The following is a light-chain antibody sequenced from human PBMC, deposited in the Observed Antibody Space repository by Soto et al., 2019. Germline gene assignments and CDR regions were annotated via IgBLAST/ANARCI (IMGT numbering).Light chain of an antibody. CDR3: QQDYSTLAT. CDR1: ESISRH. J-gene: IGKJ5*01. CDR2: AAS. V-gene: IGKV1-39*01. Sequence: DIQMSQSPSSLSASVGDRVTITCRAAESISRHLNWYQQKPGRAPDHLIYAASTLQNGVPSRFTGSGSGTEFTLTITGLQLEDFATYYCQQDYSTLATFGQGTRLEIK.